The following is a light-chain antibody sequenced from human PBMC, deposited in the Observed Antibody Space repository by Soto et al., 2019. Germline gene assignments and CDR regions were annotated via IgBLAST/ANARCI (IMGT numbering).Light chain of an antibody. CDR2: AAS. V-gene: IGKV1D-12*01. CDR1: QVLSSW. J-gene: IGKJ5*01. Sequence: DVQMTQSPSAVSASVGDRVTITCRASQVLSSWLALYQQKPGIAPKLLIYAASSLQSGVPSRFSGSGSGTDFTLTISSLQPEDFATYYCQQANSFPITFGQGTRLEIK. CDR3: QQANSFPIT.